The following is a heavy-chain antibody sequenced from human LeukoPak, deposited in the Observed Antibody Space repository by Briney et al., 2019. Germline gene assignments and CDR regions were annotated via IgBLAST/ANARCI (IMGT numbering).Heavy chain of an antibody. CDR2: ISSSSSTI. V-gene: IGHV3-48*02. CDR3: ARDQSRNWYFDL. CDR1: GFTFSSYS. J-gene: IGHJ2*01. Sequence: GGSLRLSCAASGFTFSSYSMNWVRQAPGKGLEWVSYISSSSSTIYYADSVKGRFTISRDNAKNSLYLQINSLRDEDTAVYYCARDQSRNWYFDLWGRGTLVTVSS.